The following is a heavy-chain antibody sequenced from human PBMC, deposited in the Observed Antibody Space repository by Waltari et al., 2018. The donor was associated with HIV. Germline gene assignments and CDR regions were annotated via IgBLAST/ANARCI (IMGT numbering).Heavy chain of an antibody. Sequence: EVQLVESGGGLVQPGRSLRLSCAASGFTFDDYAMHWVRQAPGKGLEWVSGISWNSGSIGYADSVKGRFTISRDNAKNSLYLQMNSLRAEDTALYYCAKGDSGELRAHDYWGQGTLVTVSS. V-gene: IGHV3-9*01. J-gene: IGHJ4*02. D-gene: IGHD1-26*01. CDR3: AKGDSGELRAHDY. CDR2: ISWNSGSI. CDR1: GFTFDDYA.